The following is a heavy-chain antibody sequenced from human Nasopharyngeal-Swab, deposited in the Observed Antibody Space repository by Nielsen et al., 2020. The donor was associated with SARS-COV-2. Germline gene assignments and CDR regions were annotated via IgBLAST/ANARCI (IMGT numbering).Heavy chain of an antibody. CDR1: GFTFSSYA. J-gene: IGHJ2*01. Sequence: EGSLRLSCAASGFTFSSYAMHWVRQAPGKGLEWVAVISYDGSNKYYADSVKGRFTISRDNSKNTLYLQMNSLRAEDTAVYYCASAYGGSYWYFDLWGRGTLVTVSS. V-gene: IGHV3-30-3*01. CDR2: ISYDGSNK. CDR3: ASAYGGSYWYFDL. D-gene: IGHD4-23*01.